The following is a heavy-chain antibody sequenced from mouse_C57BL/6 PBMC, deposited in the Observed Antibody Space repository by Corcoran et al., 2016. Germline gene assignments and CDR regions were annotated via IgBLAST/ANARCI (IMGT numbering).Heavy chain of an antibody. J-gene: IGHJ2*01. D-gene: IGHD1-1*01. CDR3: ARSGVLLRSRFDY. CDR2: ISPGSGNT. Sequence: QVQLKQSGAELVRPGASVKLSCKASGYTFTDYYINWVKQRPGQGLEWIARISPGSGNTYYNEKFKGKATLTAEKSSSTAYMQLSSLNSEDSAVDACARSGVLLRSRFDYWGQGTTLTVSS. CDR1: GYTFTDYY. V-gene: IGHV1-76*01.